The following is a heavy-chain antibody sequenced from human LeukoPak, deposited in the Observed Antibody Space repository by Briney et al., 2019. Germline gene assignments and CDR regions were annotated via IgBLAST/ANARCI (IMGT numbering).Heavy chain of an antibody. J-gene: IGHJ4*02. Sequence: SQTLSLTCVVSGGILSRTGTAWNWIRQSPSRGLEWLGRTYYRSRWYYDYALSVQSRINISPDTSKNQFSLHLISVTLEDTAVYYCVGDVGEWRPDSWGQGTLVTVSS. CDR1: GGILSRTGTA. CDR3: VGDVGEWRPDS. V-gene: IGHV6-1*01. CDR2: TYYRSRWYY. D-gene: IGHD3-3*01.